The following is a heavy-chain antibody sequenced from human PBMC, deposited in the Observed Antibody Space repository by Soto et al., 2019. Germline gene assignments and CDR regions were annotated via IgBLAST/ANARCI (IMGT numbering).Heavy chain of an antibody. Sequence: QVQVRESGPGLVKPAETLSLTCTVSGAPITINYWSWIRQAPGKGLEWIGSIYYSGSTTYNPSLKSRVTMSADTSKDQFSLKLNSVTAADTAVYYCARDAGGPYDHWGTGILVTVSS. CDR3: ARDAGGPYDH. J-gene: IGHJ4*01. V-gene: IGHV4-59*01. D-gene: IGHD2-15*01. CDR2: IYYSGST. CDR1: GAPITINY.